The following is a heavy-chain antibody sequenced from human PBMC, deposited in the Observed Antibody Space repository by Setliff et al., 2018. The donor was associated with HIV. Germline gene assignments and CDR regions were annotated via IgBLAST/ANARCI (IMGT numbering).Heavy chain of an antibody. CDR2: ISANSGGT. CDR1: GYTFTGYY. J-gene: IGHJ4*02. V-gene: IGHV1-2*02. D-gene: IGHD3-3*01. CDR3: ARSNFWSGFGYGY. Sequence: ASVMVSCKASGYTFTGYYMHWVRQAPGQGLEWMGWISANSGGTNYAQKFQGRVTMTRDTSISTAYMELSRLRSDDTAVYYCARSNFWSGFGYGYWGQGTLVTVSS.